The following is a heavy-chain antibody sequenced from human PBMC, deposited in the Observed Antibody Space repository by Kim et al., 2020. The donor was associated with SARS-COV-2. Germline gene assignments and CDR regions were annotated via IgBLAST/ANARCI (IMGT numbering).Heavy chain of an antibody. D-gene: IGHD2-21*01. CDR3: AREILWSWHMDV. CDR1: GFSFSTYW. V-gene: IGHV3-7*01. J-gene: IGHJ6*02. CDR2: IKEDGSER. Sequence: GGSLRLSCAASGFSFSTYWMSWVRQAPGKGLEWVANIKEDGSERYYADSVKGRFTISRDNAKNSLYLQVNSLRAEDTAVYFCAREILWSWHMDVWGQGTTVTVSS.